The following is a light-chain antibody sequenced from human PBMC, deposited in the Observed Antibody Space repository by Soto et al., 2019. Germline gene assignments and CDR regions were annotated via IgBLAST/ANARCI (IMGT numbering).Light chain of an antibody. CDR2: EVN. CDR3: CSFAGSYYV. CDR1: SRDIDAYDY. V-gene: IGLV2-11*01. Sequence: QSALTQPRSVSGSPGQSVAISGTGTSRDIDAYDYVSWYQQHPGKAPKLIISEVNKRPSGVSYRFSGSKSGNTASLTISGLHLEYEADYYCCSFAGSYYVFGTGTKLTVL. J-gene: IGLJ1*01.